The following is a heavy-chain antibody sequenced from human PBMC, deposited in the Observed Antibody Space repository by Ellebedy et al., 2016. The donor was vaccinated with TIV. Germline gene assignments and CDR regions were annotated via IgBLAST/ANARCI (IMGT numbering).Heavy chain of an antibody. CDR2: IYYSGNT. CDR1: GGSTSSSNYY. CDR3: VRKKELLLYGMDV. V-gene: IGHV4-39*07. Sequence: MPSETLSLTCTVSGGSTSSSNYYWGWIRQPPGKGLEWIGTIYYSGNTYYNPSLKSRVTISVDTSKNQFSLKLSSVTAADTAVYYCVRKKELLLYGMDVWGQGTTVTVSS. J-gene: IGHJ6*02. D-gene: IGHD3-16*02.